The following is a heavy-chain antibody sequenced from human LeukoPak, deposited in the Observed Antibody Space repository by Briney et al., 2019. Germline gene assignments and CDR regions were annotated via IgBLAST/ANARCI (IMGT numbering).Heavy chain of an antibody. V-gene: IGHV1-18*01. CDR3: ARVIRGYFDY. Sequence: ASVKVSCKASNYTFTSYGLSWVRQAPGQGLEWMGWISACNGNTNYAQKLQGRVTMTTDTSTSTAYMELRSLRSDDTAVYYCARVIRGYFDYWGQGTLVTVSS. J-gene: IGHJ4*02. CDR1: NYTFTSYG. CDR2: ISACNGNT. D-gene: IGHD2/OR15-2a*01.